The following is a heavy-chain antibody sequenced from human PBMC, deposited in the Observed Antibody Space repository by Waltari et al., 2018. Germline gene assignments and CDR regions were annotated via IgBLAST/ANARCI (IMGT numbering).Heavy chain of an antibody. CDR3: ARDRWELRGYYYGMDV. Sequence: QVQLQESGPGLVKPSQTLSLTCTVSGGSISSGDYYWGWIRQPPGKGLEWIGYIYYSGSTYYNPSLKSRVTISVDTSKNQFSLKLSSVTAADTAVYYCARDRWELRGYYYGMDVWGQGTTVTVSS. J-gene: IGHJ6*02. CDR1: GGSISSGDYY. CDR2: IYYSGST. V-gene: IGHV4-30-4*08. D-gene: IGHD1-26*01.